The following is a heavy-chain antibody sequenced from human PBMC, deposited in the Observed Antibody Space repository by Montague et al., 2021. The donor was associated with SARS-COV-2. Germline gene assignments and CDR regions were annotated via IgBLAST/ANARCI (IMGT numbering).Heavy chain of an antibody. CDR3: TRGPHSSSWHYYYYYGMDV. CDR2: INHSGST. Sequence: SETRSLTCAVYGGSCSGYYWSWIRQPPGKGLEWIGEINHSGSTNYNPSLKSRVTISVDTSKNQFSLKLSSVTAADTAVYYCTRGPHSSSWHYYYYYGMDVWGQGTTVTVSS. CDR1: GGSCSGYY. V-gene: IGHV4-34*01. D-gene: IGHD6-13*01. J-gene: IGHJ6*02.